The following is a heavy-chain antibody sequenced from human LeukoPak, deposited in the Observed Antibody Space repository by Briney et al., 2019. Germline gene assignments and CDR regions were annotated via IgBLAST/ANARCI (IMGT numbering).Heavy chain of an antibody. Sequence: PGGPWSLSCAASGFTFKLYWMHWVGKAPGKGPLWVSRINDDGSSTSYADSVKGRFTISRDDAKNTLYLQMNSLRAEDTAVYYCVRGGASTWSWGQGTLVTVSS. D-gene: IGHD2-15*01. V-gene: IGHV3-74*01. CDR2: INDDGSST. CDR3: VRGGASTWS. CDR1: GFTFKLYW. J-gene: IGHJ5*02.